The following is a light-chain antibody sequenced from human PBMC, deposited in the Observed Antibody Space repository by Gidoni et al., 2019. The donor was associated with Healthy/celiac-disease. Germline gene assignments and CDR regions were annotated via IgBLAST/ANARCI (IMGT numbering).Light chain of an antibody. CDR3: LQDYDYPLT. CDR2: AAS. J-gene: IGKJ4*01. Sequence: AIQMTQSPSSLSASVGDRVTITCRVSQGIKNDLGWYQQKPGKAPELLIYAASSLQSGVPSRFSGSGSGTDFTLTISSLQPEDFATYYCLQDYDYPLTFGGGTKVEIK. V-gene: IGKV1-6*01. CDR1: QGIKND.